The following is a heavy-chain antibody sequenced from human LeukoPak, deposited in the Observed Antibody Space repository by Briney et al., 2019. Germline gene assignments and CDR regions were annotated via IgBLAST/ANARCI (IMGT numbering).Heavy chain of an antibody. CDR2: LSGSGITT. J-gene: IGHJ4*02. CDR1: GFTFSNSA. Sequence: GGSLRLSCAASGFTFSNSAMSWVRQAPGKGLEWVSTLSGSGITTYYADSVKGRFTISRDNSKNTLYLQMNRLRAEDTAVYYCAREAVTATLDYWGQGTLVTVSS. CDR3: AREAVTATLDY. D-gene: IGHD2-21*02. V-gene: IGHV3-23*01.